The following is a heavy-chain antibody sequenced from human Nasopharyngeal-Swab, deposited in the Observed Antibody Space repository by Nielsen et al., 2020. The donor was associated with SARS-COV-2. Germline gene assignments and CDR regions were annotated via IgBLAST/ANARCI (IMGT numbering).Heavy chain of an antibody. J-gene: IGHJ5*02. D-gene: IGHD3-9*01. CDR3: ARRWTGYFDILTGSYNEGNWLDP. Sequence: SETLSLTCTVSGGSISSSDYYWAWIRQPPGRGLEWIGNIYYGGNTYYNTSLKSRVTISVDTSKNQFSLRLSSVTAADTAVYYCARRWTGYFDILTGSYNEGNWLDPWGQGNLVTVSS. CDR2: IYYGGNT. CDR1: GGSISSSDYY. V-gene: IGHV4-39*01.